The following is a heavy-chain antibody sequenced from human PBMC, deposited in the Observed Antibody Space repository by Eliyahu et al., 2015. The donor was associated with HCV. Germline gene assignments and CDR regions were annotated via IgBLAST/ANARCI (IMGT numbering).Heavy chain of an antibody. V-gene: IGHV3-73*02. CDR1: GXXFSGSA. CDR2: IRSRANKYAT. J-gene: IGHJ4*02. D-gene: IGHD6-19*01. CDR3: AQDVQWLFDY. Sequence: EVQLVESGGGLXQPGGSLKLSCTVXGXXFSGSAMHWVRQXSGKGLEWVGRIRSRANKYATGYAAXVKGRFTISRDDSKNTAYLQMNSLKTEDTAVYYCAQDVQWLFDYWGQGTLVTVSS.